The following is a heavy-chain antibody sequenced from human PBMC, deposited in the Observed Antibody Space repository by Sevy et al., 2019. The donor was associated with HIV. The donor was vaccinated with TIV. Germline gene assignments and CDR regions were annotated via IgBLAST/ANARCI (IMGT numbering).Heavy chain of an antibody. J-gene: IGHJ4*02. CDR1: GYSFTGFY. V-gene: IGHV1-2*02. CDR2: INPNNGDA. Sequence: ASVKVSCKASGYSFTGFYIHWMRQAPGQWPEWMGWINPNNGDAKYAQKYQGRVTMTRDTSATTTYMELTSLRSDDTAMYYCVRGYFGSGSYRLLYWGQGAPVTVSS. D-gene: IGHD3-10*01. CDR3: VRGYFGSGSYRLLY.